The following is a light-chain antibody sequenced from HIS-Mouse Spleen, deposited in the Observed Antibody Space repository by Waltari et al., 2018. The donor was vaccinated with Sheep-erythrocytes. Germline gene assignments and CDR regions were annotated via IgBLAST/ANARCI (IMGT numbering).Light chain of an antibody. Sequence: QSALTQPRSVSGSPGQSVTISCTGTSRDVGGSYAVSWYQQHPGKAPKLMIYDVSKQPSGVPDRFSGSKSGNTASLTISGLQAEDEADYYCCSYAGSYNHVFATGTKVTVL. J-gene: IGLJ1*01. CDR1: SRDVGGSYA. CDR3: CSYAGSYNHV. V-gene: IGLV2-11*02. CDR2: DVS.